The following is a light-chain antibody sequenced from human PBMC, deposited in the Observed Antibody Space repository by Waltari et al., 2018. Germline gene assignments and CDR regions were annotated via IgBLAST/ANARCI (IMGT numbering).Light chain of an antibody. CDR2: DVS. CDR3: CSYAGNYSWV. CDR1: SSDVGGYNY. J-gene: IGLJ3*02. Sequence: QSALTQPRSVSGSPGQSVTISCTGTSSDVGGYNYVSWCQQHPGKAPKLMIYDVSKRPSGVPDRVSGSKSGNTASLTISGLQAEDEADYYCCSYAGNYSWVFGGGTKLTVL. V-gene: IGLV2-11*01.